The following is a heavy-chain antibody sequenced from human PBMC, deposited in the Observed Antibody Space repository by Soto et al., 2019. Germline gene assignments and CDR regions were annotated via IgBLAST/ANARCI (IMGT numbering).Heavy chain of an antibody. CDR2: FNDSGTS. D-gene: IGHD3-22*01. V-gene: IGHV4-30-4*01. CDR3: ARGTRDYFDTTGPGYGMDV. Sequence: QVQLQESGPGLVKPSQTLSLTCTVPGDSISDVDYYWSWVRKTPREGLEWIGAFNDSGTSYYSPSLKSRMTISVDSSKNQFSLTLTSVTAADTAVYYCARGTRDYFDTTGPGYGMDVWGQGTTVTVSS. CDR1: GDSISDVDYY. J-gene: IGHJ6*02.